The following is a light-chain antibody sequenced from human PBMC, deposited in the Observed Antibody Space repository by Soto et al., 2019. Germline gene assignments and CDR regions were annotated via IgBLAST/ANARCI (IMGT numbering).Light chain of an antibody. CDR3: QTWGTGFRV. J-gene: IGLJ2*01. V-gene: IGLV4-69*01. CDR1: SGHSSYS. Sequence: QPVLTQSPSASASLGASVKLTCTLSSGHSSYSIAWHQQQPEKGPRYLMKLHSDGSHRQGDGIPDRFSGSSSGAERYLPISSLQSEDEADYYCQTWGTGFRVFGGGTKLTVL. CDR2: LHSDGSH.